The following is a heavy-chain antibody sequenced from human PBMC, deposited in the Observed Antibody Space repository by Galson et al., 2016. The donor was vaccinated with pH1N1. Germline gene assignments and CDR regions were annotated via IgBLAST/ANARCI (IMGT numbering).Heavy chain of an antibody. Sequence: SVKVSCKASGFMFSTYGFNWVRKAPGQGPEWMGRISGYNGNTIYAQKFQARISMTIDKSTSTVYLDLRSLRFDDTAVYYCAKGTLPGYYDYRGQGTQVIVSS. CDR3: AKGTLPGYYDY. V-gene: IGHV1-18*01. CDR2: ISGYNGNT. J-gene: IGHJ4*02. D-gene: IGHD3-22*01. CDR1: GFMFSTYG.